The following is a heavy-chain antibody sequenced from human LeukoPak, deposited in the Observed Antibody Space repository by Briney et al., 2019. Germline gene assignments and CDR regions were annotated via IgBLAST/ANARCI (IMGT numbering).Heavy chain of an antibody. CDR1: GGSISSGDYY. V-gene: IGHV4-30-4*08. CDR2: IYYSGST. J-gene: IGHJ3*02. Sequence: SETLSLTCTVSGGSISSGDYYWSWIRQPPGKGLEWIGYIYYSGSTYYNPSLKSRVTISVDTSKNQFSLKLSSVTAADTAVYYCARDPLFGTGTTIRAFDIWGQGTMVTVSS. D-gene: IGHD1-1*01. CDR3: ARDPLFGTGTTIRAFDI.